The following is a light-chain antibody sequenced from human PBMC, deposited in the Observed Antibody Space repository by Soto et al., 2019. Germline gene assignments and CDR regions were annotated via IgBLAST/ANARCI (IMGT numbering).Light chain of an antibody. CDR1: SSNIGSNT. CDR2: SNS. CDR3: VAWDDSLNGYVV. V-gene: IGLV1-44*01. Sequence: QLVLTQPPSASGTPGQRVTISCSGSSSNIGSNTVNWYQQLPGTAPKLVIYSNSQRPSGVPDRFSGSKSGTSASLAISGVQSEDEADYYCVAWDDSLNGYVVFGGGTKLTVL. J-gene: IGLJ2*01.